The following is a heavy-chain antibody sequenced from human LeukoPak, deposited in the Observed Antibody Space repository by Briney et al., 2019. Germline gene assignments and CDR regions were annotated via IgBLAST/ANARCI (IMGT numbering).Heavy chain of an antibody. D-gene: IGHD3-3*01. CDR2: ISTTGGTT. V-gene: IGHV3-23*01. CDR1: GLTFSSYG. CDR3: AKDGGGTIFGMVIILHYMDV. Sequence: GGSLRLSCAASGLTFSSYGMSWVRQAPGRGLEWVSAISTTGGTTYYADSVRGRFTISRDNSRNTLYLQMNSLRAEDTALYYCAKDGGGTIFGMVIILHYMDVWGKGTTVTVSS. J-gene: IGHJ6*03.